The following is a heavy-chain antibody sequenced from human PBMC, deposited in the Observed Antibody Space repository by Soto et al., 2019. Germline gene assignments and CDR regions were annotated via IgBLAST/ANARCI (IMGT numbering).Heavy chain of an antibody. D-gene: IGHD1-26*01. CDR1: GGSISSGGYY. CDR3: ARDNGLGGRYFLPADAFDI. J-gene: IGHJ3*02. Sequence: PSETLSLTCTVSGGSISSGGYYWSWIRQHPGKGLEWIGYIYYSGSTYYNPSLKSRVTISVDTSKNQFSLKLSSVTAADTAVYYCARDNGLGGRYFLPADAFDILGQGTMVTVSS. CDR2: IYYSGST. V-gene: IGHV4-31*03.